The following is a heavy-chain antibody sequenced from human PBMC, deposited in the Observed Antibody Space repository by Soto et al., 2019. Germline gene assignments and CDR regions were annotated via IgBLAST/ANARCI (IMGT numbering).Heavy chain of an antibody. CDR3: AHSRLNYDFWSGYNNWFDP. J-gene: IGHJ5*02. CDR2: IYWDDDK. CDR1: GFSLSTSGVG. Sequence: SGPTLVKPTQTLTLTCTFSGFSLSTSGVGVGWIRQPPGKALEWLALIYWDDDKRYSPSLKSRLTITKDTSKNQVVLTMTNMDPVDTATYYCAHSRLNYDFWSGYNNWFDPWGQGTLVTVSS. D-gene: IGHD3-3*01. V-gene: IGHV2-5*02.